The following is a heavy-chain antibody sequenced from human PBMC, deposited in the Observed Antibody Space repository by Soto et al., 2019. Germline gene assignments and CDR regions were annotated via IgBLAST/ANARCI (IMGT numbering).Heavy chain of an antibody. Sequence: EVQLVESGGGLVKPGGSLRLSCAASGFTFSNAWMSWVRQAPGKGLEWVGRIKSKTDGGTTDYAAPVKGRFTISRDDSNNTLYLQMNSLKTEDTAVYYCTPSGYSSSWYLGYYFDYWGQGTLVTVSS. J-gene: IGHJ4*02. CDR1: GFTFSNAW. CDR3: TPSGYSSSWYLGYYFDY. CDR2: IKSKTDGGTT. D-gene: IGHD6-13*01. V-gene: IGHV3-15*01.